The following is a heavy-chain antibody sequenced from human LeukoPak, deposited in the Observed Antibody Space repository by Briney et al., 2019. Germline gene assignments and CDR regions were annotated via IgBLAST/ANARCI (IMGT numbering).Heavy chain of an antibody. V-gene: IGHV3-21*01. Sequence: GGSLRLSCAASGFTFSSYSMNWLRQAPGKGLEWVSSISSSSSYIYYADSVKGRFTISRDNAKNSLYLQMNSLRAEDTAVYYCASSGVTMIVANFDYWGQGTLVTVSS. CDR1: GFTFSSYS. D-gene: IGHD3-22*01. CDR3: ASSGVTMIVANFDY. J-gene: IGHJ4*02. CDR2: ISSSSSYI.